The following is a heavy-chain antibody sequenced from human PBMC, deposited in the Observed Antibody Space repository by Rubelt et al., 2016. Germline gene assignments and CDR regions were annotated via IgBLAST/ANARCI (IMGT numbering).Heavy chain of an antibody. CDR2: IGTAGDT. CDR3: ARDSLNDFWSGYPSHFDY. J-gene: IGHJ4*02. Sequence: EVQLVESGGGLVQPGGSLRLSCAASGFTFSSYDMHWVRQATGKGLEWVSAIGTAGDTYYPGSLRGRFHISRENAKNSLYLKMNSLRAGDTAVYYCARDSLNDFWSGYPSHFDYWGQGTLVTVSS. D-gene: IGHD3-3*01. CDR1: GFTFSSYD. V-gene: IGHV3-13*01.